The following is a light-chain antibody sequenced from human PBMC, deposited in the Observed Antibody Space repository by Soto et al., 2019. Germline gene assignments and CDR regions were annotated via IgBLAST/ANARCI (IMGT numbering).Light chain of an antibody. Sequence: EIVLTQSPATLSLSPGERATLSCRASQSVSSYLAWYQQKPGQAPRLLIYDASNRATGIPARFSGSGSGTDFTLTISSLEPEDFAVYYCQQRSNWPPEGTFGPGTRLEIK. CDR1: QSVSSY. V-gene: IGKV3-11*01. CDR2: DAS. J-gene: IGKJ5*01. CDR3: QQRSNWPPEGT.